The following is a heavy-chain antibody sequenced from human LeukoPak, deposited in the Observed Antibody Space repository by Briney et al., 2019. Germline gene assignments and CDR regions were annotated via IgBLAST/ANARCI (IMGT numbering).Heavy chain of an antibody. D-gene: IGHD3-22*01. J-gene: IGHJ4*02. Sequence: GGSRKFSGEAPDFTLSTYTMSGFRKVPGKGREGIPYISPRSNTIYYADSVKGRFTISRDNAKNSLYLQMNSLRAEDTAVYYCARRIYYDNSGYRYWGQGTLVTVSS. CDR2: ISPRSNTI. CDR1: DFTLSTYT. CDR3: ARRIYYDNSGYRY. V-gene: IGHV3-48*04.